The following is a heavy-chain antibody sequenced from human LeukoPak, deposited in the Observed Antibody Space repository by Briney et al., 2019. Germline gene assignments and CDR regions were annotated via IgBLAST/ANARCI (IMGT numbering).Heavy chain of an antibody. V-gene: IGHV3-30*02. CDR3: AKGATVTTPLDYYYYMDV. J-gene: IGHJ6*03. CDR1: GFTFSSYG. CDR2: IRYDGSNK. D-gene: IGHD4-11*01. Sequence: GGSLRLSCAASGFTFSSYGMHWVRQAPGKGLEWVASIRYDGSNKYYADSVKGRFTISRDNSKNTLYLQVNSLRAEDTAVYYCAKGATVTTPLDYYYYMDVWGKGTTVTVSS.